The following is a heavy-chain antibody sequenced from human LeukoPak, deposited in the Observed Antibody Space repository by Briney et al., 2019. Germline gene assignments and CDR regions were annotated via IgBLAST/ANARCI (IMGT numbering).Heavy chain of an antibody. D-gene: IGHD2-15*01. CDR1: GYIFTASY. CDR3: ARGDCSGVSCYSVDS. Sequence: AAVNVSCKASGYIFTASYIHWVRQAPTQGLEWMGWINPNIGGTSFAKKFQGRVTLTRDTSITTTYLELTGLRSDDTAVYFCARGDCSGVSCYSVDSWGQGTLVTVSS. V-gene: IGHV1-2*02. CDR2: INPNIGGT. J-gene: IGHJ4*02.